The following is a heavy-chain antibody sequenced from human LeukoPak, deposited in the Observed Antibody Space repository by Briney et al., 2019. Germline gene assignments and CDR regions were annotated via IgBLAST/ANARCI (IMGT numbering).Heavy chain of an antibody. CDR1: GYTSTGYY. D-gene: IGHD3-10*01. J-gene: IGHJ4*02. V-gene: IGHV1-2*02. CDR2: INPNSGGT. Sequence: ASVKVSCKASGYTSTGYYMHWVRQAPGQGLEWMGWINPNSGGTNYAQKFQGRVTMTRDTSISTAYMELSRLRSDDTAVYYCARDTGELFSAADYWGQGTLVTVSS. CDR3: ARDTGELFSAADY.